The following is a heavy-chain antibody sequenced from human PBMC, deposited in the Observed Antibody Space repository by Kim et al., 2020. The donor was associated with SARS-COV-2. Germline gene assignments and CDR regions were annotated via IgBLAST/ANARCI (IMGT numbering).Heavy chain of an antibody. J-gene: IGHJ4*02. V-gene: IGHV3-15*01. CDR3: TTVDTRNYYYDFDH. Sequence: AGAVKGRFTISRDDSKDTRYLQMISLKSEDTAVYFCTTVDTRNYYYDFDHWGQGTLVTVSS. D-gene: IGHD3-22*01.